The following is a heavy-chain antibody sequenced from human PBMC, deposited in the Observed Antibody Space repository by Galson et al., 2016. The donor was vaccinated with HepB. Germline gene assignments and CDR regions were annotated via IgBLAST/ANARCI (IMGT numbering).Heavy chain of an antibody. Sequence: TLSLTCSVSGGSISSGGYYWSWIRQHPGKGLEWIGYIYYSGSTYYNPSLLSRVTISVDTSKNQFSLKLNSVTAADTAVYYCARVEVPVYAILKRAGGIDVWGQGTTVTVPS. D-gene: IGHD2-8*01. J-gene: IGHJ6*02. V-gene: IGHV4-31*03. CDR1: GGSISSGGYY. CDR3: ARVEVPVYAILKRAGGIDV. CDR2: IYYSGST.